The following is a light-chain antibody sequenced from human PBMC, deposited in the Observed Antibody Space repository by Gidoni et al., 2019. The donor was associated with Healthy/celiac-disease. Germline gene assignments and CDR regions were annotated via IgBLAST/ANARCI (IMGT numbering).Light chain of an antibody. CDR2: EGS. CDR1: SSDVGSYNL. J-gene: IGLJ3*02. CDR3: CSYADSSTWV. V-gene: IGLV2-23*01. Sequence: QSALTQPASVSGSPGQSITISCTGTSSDVGSYNLVSWYQQHPGKAPKLMIYEGSKRPSGVSNRFSGSKSGNTASLTISGLQAEDDADYYCCSYADSSTWVFGGGTKLTVL.